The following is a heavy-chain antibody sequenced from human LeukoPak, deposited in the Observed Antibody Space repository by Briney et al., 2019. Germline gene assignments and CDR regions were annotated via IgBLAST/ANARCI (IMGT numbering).Heavy chain of an antibody. CDR1: GFPSSDCY. J-gene: IGHJ4*02. D-gene: IGHD6-19*01. CDR2: ISSSSSYT. CDR3: ARERDSSGFEAY. V-gene: IGHV3-11*06. Sequence: GGSLRLSCAASGFPSSDCYMSWIRQAPGKGLEWVSYISSSSSYTNYTDSVKGRFTIFRDNAKNSLYLQMNSLRAEDTAVYYCARERDSSGFEAYWGQGTLATVSS.